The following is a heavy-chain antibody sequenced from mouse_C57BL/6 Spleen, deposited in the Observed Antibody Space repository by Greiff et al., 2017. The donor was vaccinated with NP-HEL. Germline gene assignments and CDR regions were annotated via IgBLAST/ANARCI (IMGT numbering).Heavy chain of an antibody. Sequence: VKLVESEGGLVQPGSSMKLSCTASGFTFSDYYMAWVRQVPEKGLEWVANINYDGSSTYYLDSLKSRFIISRDNAKNILYLQMSSLKSEDTATYYCARGGGITTARGYFDYWGQGTTLTVSS. CDR2: INYDGSST. CDR3: ARGGGITTARGYFDY. CDR1: GFTFSDYY. D-gene: IGHD1-1*01. V-gene: IGHV5-16*01. J-gene: IGHJ2*01.